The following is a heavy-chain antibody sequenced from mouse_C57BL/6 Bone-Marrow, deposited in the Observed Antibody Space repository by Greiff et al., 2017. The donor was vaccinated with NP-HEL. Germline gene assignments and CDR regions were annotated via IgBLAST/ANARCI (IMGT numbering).Heavy chain of an antibody. D-gene: IGHD2-3*01. Sequence: VQRQQPGAELVKPGASVKVSFNASCYTFTIYCIHFFNHIPGQGLEWIGRIHPSDSDTNYNQKFKGKATLTVDKSSSTAYMQLSSLTSEDSAVYYCAIAGWLLREWSWFAYWGQGTLVTVSA. CDR1: CYTFTIYC. CDR2: IHPSDSDT. J-gene: IGHJ3*01. V-gene: IGHV1-74*01. CDR3: AIAGWLLREWSWFAY.